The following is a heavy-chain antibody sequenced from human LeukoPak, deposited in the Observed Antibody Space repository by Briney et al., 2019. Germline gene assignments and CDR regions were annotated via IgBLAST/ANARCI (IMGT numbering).Heavy chain of an antibody. CDR1: GFTFSGSA. J-gene: IGHJ6*02. Sequence: GGSLRLSCAASGFTFSGSAMHWVRQASGQGLEWVGRIRSKANSYATAYAASVKGRFTISRDDSKNTAYLQMNSLKTEDTAVYYCTRPGITMVRGVRTMDVWGQGTTVTVSS. CDR2: IRSKANSYAT. CDR3: TRPGITMVRGVRTMDV. D-gene: IGHD3-10*01. V-gene: IGHV3-73*01.